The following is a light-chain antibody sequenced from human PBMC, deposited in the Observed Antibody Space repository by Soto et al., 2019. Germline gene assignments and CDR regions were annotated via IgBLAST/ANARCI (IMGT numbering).Light chain of an antibody. CDR3: CSYAGSYPLV. CDR2: DVS. J-gene: IGLJ2*01. Sequence: QSVLTQPRAMSGSPGQSVTISCTGTSSDVGGYNYVSWYQQHPGKDPKLMIYDVSKRPSGVPDRFSGSKSGNTASLTISGLQAEDEADYYCCSYAGSYPLVFGGGTKLTVL. CDR1: SSDVGGYNY. V-gene: IGLV2-11*01.